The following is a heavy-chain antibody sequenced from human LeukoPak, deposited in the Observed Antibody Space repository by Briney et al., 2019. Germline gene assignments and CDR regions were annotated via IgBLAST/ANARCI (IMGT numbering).Heavy chain of an antibody. CDR3: ARDGYSTSWVDY. CDR2: IYSGGST. J-gene: IGHJ4*02. CDR1: GFTVSSNY. Sequence: GGSLRLSCAASGFTVSSNYMSWVRQAPGKGLEWVSVIYSGGSTYYADSVKGRFTISRDNSKNSLYLQVKSLSAEDTAVYYCARDGYSTSWVDYWGQGTLVTVSS. V-gene: IGHV3-66*01. D-gene: IGHD6-13*01.